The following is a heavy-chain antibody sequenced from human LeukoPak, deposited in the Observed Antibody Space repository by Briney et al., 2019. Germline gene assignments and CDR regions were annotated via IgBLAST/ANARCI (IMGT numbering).Heavy chain of an antibody. CDR2: ISSSGSTT. D-gene: IGHD4-11*01. V-gene: IGHV3-11*01. Sequence: GGSLRLSCAASGLTFSDYYMSWIRQAPGKGLEWVSYISSSGSTTHYADSVKGRFTISRDNAKNSLYLQMNSLRAEDTAVYYCARDSPDHSIGYYYYGMDVWGQGTTVTVSS. CDR1: GLTFSDYY. CDR3: ARDSPDHSIGYYYYGMDV. J-gene: IGHJ6*02.